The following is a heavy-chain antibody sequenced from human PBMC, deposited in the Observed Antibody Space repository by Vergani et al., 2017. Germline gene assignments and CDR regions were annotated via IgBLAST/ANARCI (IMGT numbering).Heavy chain of an antibody. J-gene: IGHJ3*02. CDR1: GGTFSSYA. V-gene: IGHV1-69*12. Sequence: QVQLVQSGAEVKTPGSSVKVSCKASGGTFSSYAISWVRQAPGQGLEWIGGIIPIFGTANYAQKFQGRVTITADESTSTAYMELSSLRSEDTAVYYCARDRELGYGDPDAFDIWGQGTMVTVSS. D-gene: IGHD4-17*01. CDR3: ARDRELGYGDPDAFDI. CDR2: IIPIFGTA.